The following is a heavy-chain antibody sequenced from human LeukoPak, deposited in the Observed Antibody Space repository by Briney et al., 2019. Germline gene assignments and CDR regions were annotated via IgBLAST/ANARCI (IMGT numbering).Heavy chain of an antibody. J-gene: IGHJ4*02. CDR2: IYYSGST. D-gene: IGHD4-17*01. Sequence: SETLSLTCTVSGGSISSSSYYWGWIRQPPGKGLEWIGSIYYSGSTYYNPSLKSRVTISVDTSKNQFSLKLSSVTAADTAVYYYARASDYGDYFFDYWGQGTLVTVSS. CDR1: GGSISSSSYY. V-gene: IGHV4-39*07. CDR3: ARASDYGDYFFDY.